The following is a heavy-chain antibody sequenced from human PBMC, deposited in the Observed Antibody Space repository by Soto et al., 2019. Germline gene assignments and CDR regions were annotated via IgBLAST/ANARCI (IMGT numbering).Heavy chain of an antibody. V-gene: IGHV4-59*11. Sequence: PSETLSLTCTVSGGSSSNHYWNWVRQPPGKGLEWIGYIYYSGSPNYNPSLESRVTISVDTSKNQFSLKVSSVTAADTAVYYCAGGRDDYNGWYYDLWGRGTLVTVSS. CDR2: IYYSGSP. CDR3: AGGRDDYNGWYYDL. CDR1: GGSSSNHY. D-gene: IGHD4-4*01. J-gene: IGHJ2*01.